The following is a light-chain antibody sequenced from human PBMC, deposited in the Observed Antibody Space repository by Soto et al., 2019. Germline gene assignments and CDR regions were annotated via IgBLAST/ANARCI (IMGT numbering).Light chain of an antibody. Sequence: EIVMTQSPAALSVSPGEGATLCCRASQSVSTNLAWYQQKPGQAPRLLIDGASSRATGIPARFSGSGSGTEFTLTISSLQSEDFAVYYCQQYNNWPLLLTFGGGTKVDIK. V-gene: IGKV3D-15*01. CDR3: QQYNNWPLLLT. J-gene: IGKJ4*01. CDR2: GAS. CDR1: QSVSTN.